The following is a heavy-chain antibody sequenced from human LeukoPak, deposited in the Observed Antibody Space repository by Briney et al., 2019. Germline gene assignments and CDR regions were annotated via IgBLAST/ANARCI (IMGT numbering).Heavy chain of an antibody. V-gene: IGHV3-74*01. Sequence: GGSLRLSCAASGFTFSDSWMHWVRQGPGKGPKWLSRTSKDGSDTVYADSAKGRLTASRDNARNTVYLELTNLRPDDTALYYCARGGYSGSYYRFSWGRGTLVTVAS. D-gene: IGHD6-6*01. CDR3: ARGGYSGSYYRFS. CDR2: TSKDGSDT. J-gene: IGHJ4*02. CDR1: GFTFSDSW.